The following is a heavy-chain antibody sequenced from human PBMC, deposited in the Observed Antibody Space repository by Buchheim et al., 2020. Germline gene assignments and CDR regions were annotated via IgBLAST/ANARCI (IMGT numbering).Heavy chain of an antibody. D-gene: IGHD4-17*01. CDR1: GGSISSSSYY. CDR2: IYYSGST. V-gene: IGHV4-39*01. Sequence: QLQLQESGPGLVKPSETLSLTCTVSGGSISSSSYYWGWIRQPPGKGLEWIGSIYYSGSTYYNPSLKSRVTISVNTSKHQFSLKLSSVTAADTAVYYCATTNLDYGDYLGLNYFDYWGQGTL. J-gene: IGHJ4*02. CDR3: ATTNLDYGDYLGLNYFDY.